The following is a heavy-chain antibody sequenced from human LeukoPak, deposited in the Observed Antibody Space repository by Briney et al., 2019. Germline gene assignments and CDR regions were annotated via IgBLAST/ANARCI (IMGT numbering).Heavy chain of an antibody. Sequence: GGSLRLSCAASGFTFSSYSMNWVRQAPGEGLEWVSSISSGSYIYYADSVKGRFTISRDNAKNSLYLQMNSLRAEDTAVYYCAGLVGSKMDVWGKGTTVTVSS. CDR2: ISSGSYI. V-gene: IGHV3-21*01. CDR1: GFTFSSYS. D-gene: IGHD1-26*01. CDR3: AGLVGSKMDV. J-gene: IGHJ6*03.